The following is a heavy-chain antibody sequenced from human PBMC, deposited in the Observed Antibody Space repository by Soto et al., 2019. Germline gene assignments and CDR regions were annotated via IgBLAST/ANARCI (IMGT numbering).Heavy chain of an antibody. CDR1: GGSISSGGYY. D-gene: IGHD2-21*02. Sequence: QVQLQESGPGLVKPSQTLSLTCTVSGGSISSGGYYWSWIRQHPGKGLEWIGYIYYSGSTYYNPSLKSRVTISVDTSKNQFSLKLSSVTAADTAVYYCARVRAYCGGDCYSGRPLHFDYWGQGTLVTVSS. CDR3: ARVRAYCGGDCYSGRPLHFDY. J-gene: IGHJ4*02. V-gene: IGHV4-31*03. CDR2: IYYSGST.